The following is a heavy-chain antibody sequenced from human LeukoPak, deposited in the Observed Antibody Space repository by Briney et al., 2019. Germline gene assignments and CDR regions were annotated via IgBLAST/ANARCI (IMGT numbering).Heavy chain of an antibody. J-gene: IGHJ3*02. CDR3: ARRHYYDSSGPYAFDI. V-gene: IGHV5-51*01. Sequence: GESLKISCKGSGYSFTSYWIGWVRQMLGKGLEWMGIIYPGDSDTRYSPSFQGQVTISADKSISTAYLQWSSLKASDTAMYYCARRHYYDSSGPYAFDIWGQGTMVTVSS. D-gene: IGHD3-22*01. CDR1: GYSFTSYW. CDR2: IYPGDSDT.